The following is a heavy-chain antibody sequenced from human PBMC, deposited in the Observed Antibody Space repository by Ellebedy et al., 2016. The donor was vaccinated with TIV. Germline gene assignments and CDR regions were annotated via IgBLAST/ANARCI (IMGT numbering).Heavy chain of an antibody. D-gene: IGHD3-16*01. Sequence: GESLKISXAASGFTFSSYAMHWVRQAPGKGLEWVAVIWYDGSNKYYADSVKGRFTISRDNSKNTLYLQMNSLRAEDTAVYYCASFRGEWSYYYGMDVWGQGTTVTVSS. CDR1: GFTFSSYA. CDR3: ASFRGEWSYYYGMDV. CDR2: IWYDGSNK. J-gene: IGHJ6*02. V-gene: IGHV3-33*08.